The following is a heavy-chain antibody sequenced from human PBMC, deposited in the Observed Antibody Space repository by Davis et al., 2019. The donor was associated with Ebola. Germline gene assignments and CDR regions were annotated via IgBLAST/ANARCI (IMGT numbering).Heavy chain of an antibody. CDR2: INHSGST. J-gene: IGHJ6*03. D-gene: IGHD2-2*01. CDR3: ARNYRGRVPAAIVYYMDV. Sequence: PSETLSLTCAVYGGSFSGYYWSWIRQRPGKGLEWIGEINHSGSTNYNPSLKSRVTISVDTSKNQFSLKLSSVTAADTAVYYCARNYRGRVPAAIVYYMDVWGKGTTVTVSS. V-gene: IGHV4-34*01. CDR1: GGSFSGYY.